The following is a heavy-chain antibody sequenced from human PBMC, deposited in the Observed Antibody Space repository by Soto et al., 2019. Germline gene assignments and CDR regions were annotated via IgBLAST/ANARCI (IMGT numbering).Heavy chain of an antibody. Sequence: EVQLLESGGGLAQPGGSLRLSCAASGFTFSTYAMSWARQAPGKGLEWVSFISDTGHSTYYADFVKGRFTISRDNSQNTLYLQMNGLRAEDAAVYFCGQGGHLDYWGQGILVTVSS. CDR3: GQGGHLDY. V-gene: IGHV3-23*01. CDR2: ISDTGHST. J-gene: IGHJ4*02. D-gene: IGHD3-16*01. CDR1: GFTFSTYA.